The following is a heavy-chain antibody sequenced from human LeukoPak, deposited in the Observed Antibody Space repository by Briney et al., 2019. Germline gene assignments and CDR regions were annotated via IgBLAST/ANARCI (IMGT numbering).Heavy chain of an antibody. CDR1: GFTFSSYA. CDR2: VSGSGGST. D-gene: IGHD1-26*01. J-gene: IGHJ3*02. V-gene: IGHV3-23*01. CDR3: AKDWGSGSYQPDAFDI. Sequence: GGSLRLSCAASGFTFSSYAMSWVRQAPGKGLEWVSVVSGSGGSTYHADSVKGRFTISRDNSKNTLYLQMNSLRAEDTAVYYCAKDWGSGSYQPDAFDIWGQGTMVTVSS.